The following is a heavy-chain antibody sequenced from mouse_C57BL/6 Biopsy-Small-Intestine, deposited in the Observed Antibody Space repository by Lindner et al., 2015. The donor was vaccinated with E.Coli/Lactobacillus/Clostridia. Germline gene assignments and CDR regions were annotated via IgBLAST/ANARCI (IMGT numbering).Heavy chain of an antibody. CDR3: APDSSGPFAY. CDR1: GYSFTGYN. D-gene: IGHD3-2*01. Sequence: VQLQESGAELVKPGASVKISCKASGYSFTGYNMNWVKQSRGKSLEWIGNINPYYGSTSYNQRFKDKATLTIDKSSSTAYIQLNSLTSEDSAVYYCAPDSSGPFAYWGQGTTLTVSS. V-gene: IGHV1-39*01. CDR2: INPYYGST. J-gene: IGHJ2*01.